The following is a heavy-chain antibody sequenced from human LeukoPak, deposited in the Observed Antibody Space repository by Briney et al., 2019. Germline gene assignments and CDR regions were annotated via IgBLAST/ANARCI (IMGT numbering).Heavy chain of an antibody. Sequence: SSETLSLTCTVSGGSIRSYYWSWIRQPPGKGLEWIGYIYYSGSTNYNPSLKSRVTISVDTSKNQFSLKLSSVTAADTAVYYCARQSEHIVVVTAIGAFDIWGQGTMVTVSS. V-gene: IGHV4-59*08. CDR1: GGSIRSYY. CDR2: IYYSGST. D-gene: IGHD2-21*02. CDR3: ARQSEHIVVVTAIGAFDI. J-gene: IGHJ3*02.